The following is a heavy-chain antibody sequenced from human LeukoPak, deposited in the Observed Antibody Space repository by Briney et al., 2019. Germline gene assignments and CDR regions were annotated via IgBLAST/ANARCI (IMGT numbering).Heavy chain of an antibody. CDR1: GFTFSSYW. J-gene: IGHJ4*02. D-gene: IGHD1-26*01. CDR2: IKQDGSEK. CDR3: ARDYWPSGSYFGY. Sequence: GGSLRLSCAASGFTFSSYWMSWVRQAPGKGLEWVANIKQDGSEKYYVDSVKGRFTISRDNAKNSLYLQMNSLRAEDTAVYYCARDYWPSGSYFGYWGQGTLVTVSS. V-gene: IGHV3-7*01.